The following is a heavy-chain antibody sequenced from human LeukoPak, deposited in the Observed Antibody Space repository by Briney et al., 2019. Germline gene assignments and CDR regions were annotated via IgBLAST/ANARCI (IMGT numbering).Heavy chain of an antibody. CDR1: GITFSNYG. CDR3: AKRGVVIRGVIIIGFHKEAYYFDC. D-gene: IGHD3-10*01. Sequence: GGSLRLSCVVSGITFSNYGMSWVRQAPGKGLEWVSGISESGGCINYADSVKGRFIISRDNSKNPMYLQMQSVRAEETAVYFCAKRGVVIRGVIIIGFHKEAYYFDCWGQGILVTVSS. V-gene: IGHV3-23*01. J-gene: IGHJ4*02. CDR2: ISESGGCI.